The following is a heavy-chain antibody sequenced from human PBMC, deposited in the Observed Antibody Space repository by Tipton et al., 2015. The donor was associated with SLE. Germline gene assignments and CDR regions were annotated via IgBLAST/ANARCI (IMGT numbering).Heavy chain of an antibody. D-gene: IGHD6-6*01. CDR3: YAYSTSSNWFYYYMDV. J-gene: IGHJ6*03. CDR2: IVYSGST. V-gene: IGHV4-39*07. Sequence: TLSLTCSVSGDSISRSPYYWGWIRLPPGKGLEWIGSIVYSGSTHYTPSLQSRVTISVDTPKNQFSLRLSSVTAADTAVYYCYAYSTSSNWFYYYMDVWGKGTTVTVSS. CDR1: GDSISRSPYY.